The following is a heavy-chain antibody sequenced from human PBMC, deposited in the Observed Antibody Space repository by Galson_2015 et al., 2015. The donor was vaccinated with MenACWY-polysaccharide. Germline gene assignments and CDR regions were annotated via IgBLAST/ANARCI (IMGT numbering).Heavy chain of an antibody. CDR3: AAGTGRDGYNFDY. V-gene: IGHV3-33*01. Sequence: SLRLSCAAPGFTFRNYGMHWVRQAPGKGLEWVTVIWYDGSNKYYADSVKGRLTISRDNSKNTLYLQMNSLRAEDTAVYYCAAGTGRDGYNFDYWGQGTLVTVSS. D-gene: IGHD5-24*01. CDR2: IWYDGSNK. J-gene: IGHJ4*02. CDR1: GFTFRNYG.